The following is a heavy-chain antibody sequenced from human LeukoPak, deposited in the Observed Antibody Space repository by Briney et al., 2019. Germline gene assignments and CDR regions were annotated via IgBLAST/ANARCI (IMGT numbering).Heavy chain of an antibody. D-gene: IGHD2-15*01. Sequence: PGGSLRFSCAASGFTFSSYSMNWVRQAPGKGLEWVSSISSSSSYIYYADSVKGRFTISRDNAKNSLYLQMNSLRAEDTAAYYCARESVVVAASNWFDPWGQGTLVTVSS. CDR2: ISSSSSYI. V-gene: IGHV3-21*01. CDR3: ARESVVVAASNWFDP. CDR1: GFTFSSYS. J-gene: IGHJ5*02.